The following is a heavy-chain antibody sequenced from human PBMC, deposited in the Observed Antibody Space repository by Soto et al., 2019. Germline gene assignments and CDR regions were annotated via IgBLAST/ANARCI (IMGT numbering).Heavy chain of an antibody. J-gene: IGHJ4*02. CDR1: GYTFTIYY. CDR2: INPSGGST. V-gene: IGHV1-46*03. D-gene: IGHD4-4*01. CDR3: ARESSNYLKEFDY. Sequence: ASVKVSCTASGYTFTIYYMHWVRQAPGQGLEWMGIINPSGGSTSYAQKFQGRVTMTRDTSTSTVYMELSSLRSEDTAVYYCARESSNYLKEFDYWGQGTLVTV.